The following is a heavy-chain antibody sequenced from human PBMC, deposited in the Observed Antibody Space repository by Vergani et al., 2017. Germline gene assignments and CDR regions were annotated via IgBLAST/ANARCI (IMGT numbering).Heavy chain of an antibody. V-gene: IGHV3-7*01. Sequence: EVQLVESGGGLVQPGGSLRLSCAASGFIFSSYWMSWVRQAPGKGLEWVANIKQDGSEKYYVDSVKGRFTISRDNAKNSLYLQMNSLRAEDTAVYYCARDYSDPYYYYYYMDVWGKGTTVTVSS. J-gene: IGHJ6*03. CDR3: ARDYSDPYYYYYYMDV. CDR2: IKQDGSEK. D-gene: IGHD4-17*01. CDR1: GFIFSSYW.